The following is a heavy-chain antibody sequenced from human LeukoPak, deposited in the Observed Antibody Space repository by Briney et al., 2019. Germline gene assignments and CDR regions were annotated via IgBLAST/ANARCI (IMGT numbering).Heavy chain of an antibody. CDR2: FDPEDGET. CDR1: GYTLTELS. Sequence: ASVKVSCKVSGYTLTELSMHWVRQAPGKGLEWMGGFDPEDGETIYAQKFQGRVTITADESTSTTYMELSSLKSEDTAIYYCTTRSCGTGACSSSFYYYYGLHFWGQGTTVSVSS. D-gene: IGHD3-16*01. J-gene: IGHJ6*02. V-gene: IGHV1-24*01. CDR3: TTRSCGTGACSSSFYYYYGLHF.